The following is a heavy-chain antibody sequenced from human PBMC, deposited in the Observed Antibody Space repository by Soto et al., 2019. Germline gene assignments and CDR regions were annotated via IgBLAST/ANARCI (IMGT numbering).Heavy chain of an antibody. CDR1: GGTFISYS. D-gene: IGHD3-16*01. V-gene: IGHV1-69*13. CDR3: AGVGAELEPRSRGCFDP. CDR2: IIPIFGTA. J-gene: IGHJ5*02. Sequence: GASVKVSCKASGGTFISYSMSWVRQAPGQGLEWMGGIIPIFGTANYAQKFQGRVTITADESTSTAYMELSSLRSADTAVYYCAGVGAELEPRSRGCFDPWGQGTLVTVSS.